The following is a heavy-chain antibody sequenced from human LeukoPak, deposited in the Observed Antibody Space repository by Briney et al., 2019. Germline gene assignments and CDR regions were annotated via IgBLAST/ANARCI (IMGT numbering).Heavy chain of an antibody. V-gene: IGHV4-34*01. CDR2: INHSGST. CDR3: ARGSSICSGGSCYSRVYYYYGMDV. J-gene: IGHJ6*01. D-gene: IGHD2-15*01. CDR1: GGSFSGYY. Sequence: PSETLSLTCAVYGGSFSGYYWSWIRQPPVKGLEWIGEINHSGSTNNNPSPKSRVTISVDTSKNQFSLKLSSVTAADTAVYYCARGSSICSGGSCYSRVYYYYGMDVWGQGATVTVSS.